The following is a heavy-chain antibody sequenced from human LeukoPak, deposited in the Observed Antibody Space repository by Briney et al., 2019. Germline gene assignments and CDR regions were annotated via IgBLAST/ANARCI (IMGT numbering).Heavy chain of an antibody. D-gene: IGHD3-22*01. CDR3: ANVDYYDSSGYFYY. J-gene: IGHJ4*02. CDR2: ISGSGGST. V-gene: IGHV3-23*01. Sequence: GGSLRLSCAASGFTFSSYGMHWVRQAPGKGLEWVSAISGSGGSTYYADSVKGRFTISRDNSKNTLYLQMNSLRAEDTAVYYCANVDYYDSSGYFYYWGQGTLVTVSS. CDR1: GFTFSSYG.